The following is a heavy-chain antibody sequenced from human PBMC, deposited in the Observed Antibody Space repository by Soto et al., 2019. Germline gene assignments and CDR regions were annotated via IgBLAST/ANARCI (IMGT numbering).Heavy chain of an antibody. CDR2: ISYDGSNK. V-gene: IGHV3-30-3*01. J-gene: IGHJ4*02. Sequence: GGSLRLSCAASGFTFSSYAMHWVRQAPGKGLEWVAVISYDGSNKYYADSVKGRFTISRDNSKNTLYLQMNSLRAEDTAVYYCARDRSGGESPDGSGSSIDYWGQGTLVTVSS. CDR3: ARDRSGGESPDGSGSSIDY. D-gene: IGHD3-10*01. CDR1: GFTFSSYA.